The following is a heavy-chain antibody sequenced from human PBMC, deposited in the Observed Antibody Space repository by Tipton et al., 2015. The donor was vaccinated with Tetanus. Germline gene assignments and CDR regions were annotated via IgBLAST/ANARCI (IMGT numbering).Heavy chain of an antibody. CDR1: RGSLRGGDYH. CDR3: ARGPSYSGAWYHY. CDR2: ISSSGRT. J-gene: IGHJ4*02. Sequence: TLSLTCTVSRGSLRGGDYHWSWIRQPPGEGLEWLAYISSSGRTNSNYFLKSRITTSQDTSKNQFSLKLTSVTAADTAIYYCARGPSYSGAWYHYWGQGAMVTVSP. V-gene: IGHV4-61*08. D-gene: IGHD6-19*01.